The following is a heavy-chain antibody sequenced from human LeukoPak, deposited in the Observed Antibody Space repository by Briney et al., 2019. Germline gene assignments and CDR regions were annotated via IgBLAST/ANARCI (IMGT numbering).Heavy chain of an antibody. CDR3: ARGRITMVRGVIITSRVYSDY. CDR2: INHSGST. D-gene: IGHD3-10*01. V-gene: IGHV4-34*01. CDR1: GGSFSGYY. Sequence: KPSETLSLTCAVYGGSFSGYYWSWIRQPPGKGLEWIGEINHSGSTNYNPSLKSRVTISVDTSKNQFSLKLSSVTAADTAVYYCARGRITMVRGVIITSRVYSDYWGQGTLVTVSS. J-gene: IGHJ4*02.